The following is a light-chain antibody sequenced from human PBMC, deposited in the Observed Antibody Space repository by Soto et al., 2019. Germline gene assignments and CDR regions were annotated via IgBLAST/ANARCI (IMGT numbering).Light chain of an antibody. CDR1: SSDVGGYNH. CDR3: SSYTSSSTVV. V-gene: IGLV2-14*03. Sequence: QSALTQPASVSGSPGQSITISCTGSSSDVGGYNHVSWYQQHPGKAPKLMIYDVSNRPSGVSNRFSGSKSGNTASLNISGLQAEDESDYYCSSYTSSSTVVFGGGTKLTVL. J-gene: IGLJ3*02. CDR2: DVS.